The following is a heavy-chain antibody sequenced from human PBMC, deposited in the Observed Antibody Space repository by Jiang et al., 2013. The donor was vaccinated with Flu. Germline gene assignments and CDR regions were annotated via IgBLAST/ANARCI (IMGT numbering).Heavy chain of an antibody. J-gene: IGHJ4*02. D-gene: IGHD4-23*01. CDR2: INHSGST. CDR3: ARGVLRWQTRAFFDY. CDR1: GGSFSGYY. V-gene: IGHV4-34*01. Sequence: LLKPSETLSLTCAVYGGSFSGYYWSWIRQPPGKGLEWIGEINHSGSTNYNPSLKSRVTISVDTSKNQFSLKLSSVTAADTAVYYCARGVLRWQTRAFFDYWGQGTLVTVSS.